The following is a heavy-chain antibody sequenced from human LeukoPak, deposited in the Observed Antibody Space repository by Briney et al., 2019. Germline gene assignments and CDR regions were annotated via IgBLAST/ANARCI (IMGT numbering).Heavy chain of an antibody. V-gene: IGHV3-21*01. D-gene: IGHD3-10*01. CDR1: GFTFSSYS. Sequence: TGGSLGLSCAASGFTFSSYSMNWVRQAPGKGLEWVSSISSSSSYIYYADSVKGRFTISRDNAKNSLYLQMNSLRAEDTAVYYCARAGYYGSGSYYGFDYWGQGTLVTVSS. J-gene: IGHJ4*02. CDR3: ARAGYYGSGSYYGFDY. CDR2: ISSSSSYI.